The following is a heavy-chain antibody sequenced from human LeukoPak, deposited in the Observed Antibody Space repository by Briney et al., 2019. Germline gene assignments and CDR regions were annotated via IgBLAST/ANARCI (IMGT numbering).Heavy chain of an antibody. CDR3: ARNRRVVGATIIDY. CDR2: IYYSGST. J-gene: IGHJ4*02. D-gene: IGHD1-26*01. Sequence: SETLSLTCAVYGGSFSGYYWSWMRQHPGKGLEWIGYIYYSGSTYYNPSLKSRVTISVDTSKNQFSLKLSSVTAADTAVYYCARNRRVVGATIIDYWGQGTLVTVSS. V-gene: IGHV4-31*11. CDR1: GGSFSGYY.